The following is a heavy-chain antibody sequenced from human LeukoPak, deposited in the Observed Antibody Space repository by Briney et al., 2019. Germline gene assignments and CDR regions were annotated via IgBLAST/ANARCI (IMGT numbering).Heavy chain of an antibody. D-gene: IGHD1-26*01. Sequence: PGRSLRLSCAASGFTFGSYAMHWVRQAPGKGLEWVAVISYDGSNKYYADSVKGRFTISRDNSKNTLYLQMNSLRAEDTAVYYCARDRGGSYNWGQGTLVTVSS. CDR3: ARDRGGSYN. V-gene: IGHV3-30*04. J-gene: IGHJ4*02. CDR1: GFTFGSYA. CDR2: ISYDGSNK.